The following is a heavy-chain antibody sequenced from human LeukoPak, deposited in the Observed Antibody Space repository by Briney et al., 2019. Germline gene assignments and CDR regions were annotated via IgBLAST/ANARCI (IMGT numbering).Heavy chain of an antibody. CDR1: GDSISSGDYY. CDR2: IYYSGST. CDR3: ARGELIQYYFDY. Sequence: SETLSLTCTVSGDSISSGDYYWSWIRQPAGKGLEWIGYIYYSGSTYYNPSLKSRVTISVDTSKNQFSLKLSSVTAADTAVYYCARGELIQYYFDYWGQGTLVTVSS. J-gene: IGHJ4*02. V-gene: IGHV4-30-4*07. D-gene: IGHD1-7*01.